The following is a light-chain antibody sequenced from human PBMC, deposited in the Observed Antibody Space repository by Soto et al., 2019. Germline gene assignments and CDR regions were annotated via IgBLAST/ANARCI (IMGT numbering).Light chain of an antibody. J-gene: IGLJ1*01. CDR2: KGT. Sequence: QSALAQPASVSGSPGKSITLSCTGTSRDIGAYDSVSWYQQHPHKAPQVIIFKGTQRPSGVSNRFSGSTSGNAASLTISGLQADDEAAYFCCSAAPESTYVFGTGTQLTVL. CDR1: SRDIGAYDS. CDR3: CSAAPESTYV. V-gene: IGLV2-23*01.